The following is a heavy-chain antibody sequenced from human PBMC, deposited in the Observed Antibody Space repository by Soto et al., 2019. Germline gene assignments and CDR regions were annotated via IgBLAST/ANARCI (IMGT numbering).Heavy chain of an antibody. D-gene: IGHD3-16*02. V-gene: IGHV3-9*01. CDR1: GFSFEDYA. CDR2: IAWNSDII. CDR3: AKDHYRSSIYCMDV. Sequence: EVQLVESGGGLVQPGRSLRLSCAASGFSFEDYAMHWVRQAPGKGLEWVSGIAWNSDIIGYADSVKGRFTISRDNGKNSLYLQMNSLRPEDTALHCCAKDHYRSSIYCMDVWGQGTTVTVSS. J-gene: IGHJ6*02.